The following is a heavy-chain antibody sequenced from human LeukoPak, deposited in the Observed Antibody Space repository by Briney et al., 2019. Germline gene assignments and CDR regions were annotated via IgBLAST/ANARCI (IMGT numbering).Heavy chain of an antibody. J-gene: IGHJ4*02. CDR3: ARATLGN. V-gene: IGHV3-53*01. CDR1: GFSVSSNY. CDR2: IYSDGST. D-gene: IGHD1-26*01. Sequence: PGGSLRLSCAASGFSVSSNYISWVRQAPGKGLEWVSVIYSDGSTKYADSVKARFTISRDNSRNTVYLQMKSLRVEDTAVYYCARATLGNWGQGTLVTVSS.